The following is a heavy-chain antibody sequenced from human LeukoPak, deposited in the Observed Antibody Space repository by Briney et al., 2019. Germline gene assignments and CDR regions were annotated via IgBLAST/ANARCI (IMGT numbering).Heavy chain of an antibody. CDR1: GGSISSGGYY. Sequence: SQTLSLTCTVPGGSISSGGYYWSWIRQHPGKGLEWIGYIYYSGSTYYNPSLKSRVTISVDTSKNQFSLKLSSVTAADTAVYYCARDRPRYNWFDPWGQGTLVTVSS. CDR3: ARDRPRYNWFDP. V-gene: IGHV4-31*03. J-gene: IGHJ5*02. CDR2: IYYSGST.